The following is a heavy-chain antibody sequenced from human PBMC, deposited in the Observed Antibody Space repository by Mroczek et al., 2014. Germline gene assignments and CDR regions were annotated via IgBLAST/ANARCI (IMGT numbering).Heavy chain of an antibody. CDR1: GGSFSGYY. J-gene: IGHJ6*03. V-gene: IGHV4-34*01. CDR3: ARAEGYCSSTSCQRERYYYYYYMDV. D-gene: IGHD2-2*01. CDR2: INHSGST. Sequence: QVQLQQWGAGLLKPSETLSLTCAVYGGSFSGYYWSWIRQPPGKGLEWIGEINHSGSTNYNPSLKSRVTISVDTSKNQFSLKLSSVTAADTAVYYCARAEGYCSSTSCQRERYYYYYYMDVWGKGTTVTVSS.